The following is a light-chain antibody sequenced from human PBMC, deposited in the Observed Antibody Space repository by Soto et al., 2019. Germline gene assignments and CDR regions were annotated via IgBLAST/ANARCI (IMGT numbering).Light chain of an antibody. V-gene: IGLV2-14*01. CDR2: EVN. J-gene: IGLJ2*01. CDR1: SSDVGGYNY. CDR3: SSHTSSNTVV. Sequence: QSVLTQPASVSGSPGQSITISCTGTSSDVGGYNYVFWYQHHPGKAPKLMIYEVNNRPSGVSDRFSGSKSGNTASLTISGLQADDEADYYCSSHTSSNTVVFGGGTQLTVL.